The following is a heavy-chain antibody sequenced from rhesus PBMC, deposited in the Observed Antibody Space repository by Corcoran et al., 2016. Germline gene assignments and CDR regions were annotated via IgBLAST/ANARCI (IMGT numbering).Heavy chain of an antibody. CDR2: IECMRANT. J-gene: IGHJ5-1*01. CDR1: GGSISGYY. Sequence: QVKLQQWGEGLVKPSETLSLTCAVYGGSISGYYWSWIRQPPGKGLEWIGKIECMRANTNDNPSLNSRVIMSKDTSKNQFSRKLSSVTAADTAGYYCVSLQYRSRFDVWGPGVLVTVSS. V-gene: IGHV4-73*01. CDR3: VSLQYRSRFDV. D-gene: IGHD1-44*01.